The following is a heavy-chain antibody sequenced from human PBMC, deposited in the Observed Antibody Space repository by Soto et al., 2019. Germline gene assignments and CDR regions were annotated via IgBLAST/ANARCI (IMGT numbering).Heavy chain of an antibody. V-gene: IGHV3-23*01. Sequence: PGGSLRLSCAASGFTFSSYAMSWVRQAPGKGLEWVSAISGSGGSTYYAEYVKGRFTISRDNSKNTLYQQMKNLRAEVTALFYCAKESDYDFWSGYFSWFDPWGQGTLVTVSS. CDR2: ISGSGGST. J-gene: IGHJ5*02. D-gene: IGHD3-3*01. CDR1: GFTFSSYA. CDR3: AKESDYDFWSGYFSWFDP.